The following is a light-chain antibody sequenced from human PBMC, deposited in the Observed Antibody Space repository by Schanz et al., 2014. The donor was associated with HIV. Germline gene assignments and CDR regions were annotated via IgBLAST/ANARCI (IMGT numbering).Light chain of an antibody. CDR3: HQYNNLPLT. J-gene: IGKJ4*01. CDR1: QSVSSN. CDR2: DAS. Sequence: EILMTQSPATLSVSPGERATLSCRASQSVSSNLAWYQQKPGQPPRLLIYDASTRATGVPARFSGSGSGTQFTLTISSLQSEDFAVYYCHQYNNLPLTFGGGTKVEIK. V-gene: IGKV3-15*01.